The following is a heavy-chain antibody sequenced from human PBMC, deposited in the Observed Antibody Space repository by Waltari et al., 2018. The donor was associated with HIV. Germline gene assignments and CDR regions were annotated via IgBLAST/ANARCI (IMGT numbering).Heavy chain of an antibody. Sequence: QVQLVQSGAEVKKPGASVKVSCKASGYTFTGYYMHWVRQAPGQGLEWMGWINPNSGGTNYAQKFQGWVTMTRDTSISTAYMELSRLRSDDTAVYYCARASFGLRGERGYFDLWGRGTLVTVSS. CDR2: INPNSGGT. D-gene: IGHD5-12*01. J-gene: IGHJ2*01. CDR3: ARASFGLRGERGYFDL. CDR1: GYTFTGYY. V-gene: IGHV1-2*04.